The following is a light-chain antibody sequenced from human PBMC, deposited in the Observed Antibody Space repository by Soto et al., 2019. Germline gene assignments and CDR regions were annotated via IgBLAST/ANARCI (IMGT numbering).Light chain of an antibody. CDR1: QSVSSN. Sequence: ETVLTQSPATLSVSPGERVTLSCRASQSVSSNLAWYQQKPGQAPRLLIYDASNRATGIPARFSGSGSGTDFTLTISSLEPEDFVVYYCQQSSNWPITFGQGTRLEIK. CDR3: QQSSNWPIT. CDR2: DAS. V-gene: IGKV3-11*01. J-gene: IGKJ5*01.